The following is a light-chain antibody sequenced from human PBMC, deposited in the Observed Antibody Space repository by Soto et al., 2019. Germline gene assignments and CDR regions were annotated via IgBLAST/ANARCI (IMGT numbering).Light chain of an antibody. CDR3: QQYGSSPQT. J-gene: IGKJ1*01. CDR2: GAS. V-gene: IGKV3-20*01. CDR1: QSVSSSS. Sequence: DIVLTQSPGTLSLSPGERATLSCSASQSVSSSSLAWYQQKPGQAHRLLIYGASSRATGIPDRFSASGSGTDFTLTISRLEPEDFAVYYCQQYGSSPQTFGQGTKVEIK.